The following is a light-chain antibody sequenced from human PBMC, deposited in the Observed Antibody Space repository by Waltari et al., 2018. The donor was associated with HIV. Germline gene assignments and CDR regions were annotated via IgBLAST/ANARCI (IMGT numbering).Light chain of an antibody. CDR2: ANN. J-gene: IGLJ2*01. CDR1: SSTIGSYS. Sequence: QSVLTQPPSASGTPGQRVTISCSGGSSTIGSYSVNWYKQFPGAAPDLLVYANNQRPSGVPDRFSGSKSGTSASLAISGLRSEDEADYYCAVWDDTLRGGVFGGGTKLTVL. CDR3: AVWDDTLRGGV. V-gene: IGLV1-47*01.